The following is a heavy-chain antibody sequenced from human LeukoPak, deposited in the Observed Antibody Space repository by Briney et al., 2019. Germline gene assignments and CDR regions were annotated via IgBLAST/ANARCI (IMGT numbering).Heavy chain of an antibody. CDR3: AKATGSQPRAGAFDF. CDR1: GLTFDDHA. J-gene: IGHJ3*01. D-gene: IGHD1-26*01. Sequence: PGRSLRLSCVSSGLTFDDHAMNWVRQAPGKGLEWVAGISWNSGRIGYADSVKGRFTISRDNTKNSLDLQMTGLRSEDTALYYCAKATGSQPRAGAFDFWGQGTSVTVSS. CDR2: ISWNSGRI. V-gene: IGHV3-9*01.